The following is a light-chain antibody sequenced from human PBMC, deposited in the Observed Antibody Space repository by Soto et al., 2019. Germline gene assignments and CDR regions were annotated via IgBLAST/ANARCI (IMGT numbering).Light chain of an antibody. CDR1: NSNIGTYT. CDR3: ASWDDSRSGGV. Sequence: QSVLTQPPSASGTPGQRGIISCSGSNSNIGTYTVNWYQQLPGTAPKLLIYTDYQRPSGVPDRFSGSRSGTSASLAISGLQSEDEADYYCASWDDSRSGGVFGGGTKLNVL. J-gene: IGLJ3*02. V-gene: IGLV1-44*01. CDR2: TDY.